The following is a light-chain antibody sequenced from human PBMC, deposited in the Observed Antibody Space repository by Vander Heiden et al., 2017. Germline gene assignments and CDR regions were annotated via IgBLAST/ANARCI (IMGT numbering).Light chain of an antibody. Sequence: QSALTQPPSASGSPGQSVTISCTGTSSDVGGYNYVSWYQQHPVKAPKLMIYEVSTRPSGVPDRFSGSKSGNTASLTVSGLQAEDEADYYCSSYAGSNKGVFGGGTKLTVL. V-gene: IGLV2-8*01. CDR1: SSDVGGYNY. CDR2: EVS. CDR3: SSYAGSNKGV. J-gene: IGLJ3*02.